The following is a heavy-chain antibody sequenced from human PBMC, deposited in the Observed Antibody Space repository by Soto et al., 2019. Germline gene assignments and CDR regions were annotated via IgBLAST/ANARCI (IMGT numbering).Heavy chain of an antibody. Sequence: WASVKVSCKASGYTFTGYYMHWVRQAPGQGLEWMGWINPNSGGTNYAQKFQGRVTMTRDTSISTAYMELSRLRSDDTAVYYCARENGRFLEWAYGMDVWGQGTTVTVSS. V-gene: IGHV1-2*02. J-gene: IGHJ6*02. CDR3: ARENGRFLEWAYGMDV. D-gene: IGHD3-3*01. CDR1: GYTFTGYY. CDR2: INPNSGGT.